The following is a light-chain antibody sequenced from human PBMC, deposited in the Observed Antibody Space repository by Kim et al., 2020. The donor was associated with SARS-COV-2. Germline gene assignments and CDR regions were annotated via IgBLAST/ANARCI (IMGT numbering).Light chain of an antibody. J-gene: IGKJ1*01. CDR3: HQYSSTARR. Sequence: DIVMPQSPDSLAVSLGERATINCKSSQSVLFNSNNKNYLAWYQQKPGQPPKLLIYWASTRESGVPDRFSGSGSGTDFTLTISSLQAEDVAFYYCHQYSSTARRFGQGNKVDIK. CDR1: QSVLFNSNNKNY. CDR2: WAS. V-gene: IGKV4-1*01.